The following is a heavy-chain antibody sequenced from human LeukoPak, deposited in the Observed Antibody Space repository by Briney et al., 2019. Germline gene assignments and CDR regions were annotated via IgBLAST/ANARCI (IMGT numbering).Heavy chain of an antibody. D-gene: IGHD4-17*01. CDR1: GFTFSSYG. J-gene: IGHJ4*02. CDR3: AKDLGYGDYVVHY. V-gene: IGHV3-30*18. Sequence: GGSLRLSCAASGFTFSSYGMHWVRQAPGKGLEWVAVISYDGSNKYYADSVKGRFTISRDNSKNTLYLQINSLRAEDTAVYYCAKDLGYGDYVVHYRGQGTLVTVSS. CDR2: ISYDGSNK.